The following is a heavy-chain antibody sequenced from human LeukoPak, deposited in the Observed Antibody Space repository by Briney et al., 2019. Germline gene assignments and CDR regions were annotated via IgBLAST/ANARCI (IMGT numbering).Heavy chain of an antibody. CDR2: MNPNSGNT. CDR1: GYTFTSYD. Sequence: VASVKVSCKASGYTFTSYDINWVRQATGQGLEWMGWMNPNSGNTGYAQKFQGRVTMTRNTSISTAYMELSSLRSEDTAVYYCARGRGSWPRSGGNYWGQGTLVTVSS. V-gene: IGHV1-8*01. J-gene: IGHJ4*02. D-gene: IGHD6-13*01. CDR3: ARGRGSWPRSGGNY.